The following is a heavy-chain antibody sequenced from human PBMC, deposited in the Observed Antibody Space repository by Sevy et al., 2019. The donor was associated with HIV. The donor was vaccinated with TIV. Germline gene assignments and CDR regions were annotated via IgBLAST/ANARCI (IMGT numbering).Heavy chain of an antibody. Sequence: GGSLRLSCVVSGFTFSEYDMHWVRQGAGKGLEWVSGIGTAGDTYYPGSVKGRFTISRENAENSLYLQVSSLRAGDTAVYYCARGMGHCYGPPAGGFDPWGQGTLVTVSS. CDR2: IGTAGDT. D-gene: IGHD5-18*01. CDR1: GFTFSEYD. J-gene: IGHJ5*02. CDR3: ARGMGHCYGPPAGGFDP. V-gene: IGHV3-13*01.